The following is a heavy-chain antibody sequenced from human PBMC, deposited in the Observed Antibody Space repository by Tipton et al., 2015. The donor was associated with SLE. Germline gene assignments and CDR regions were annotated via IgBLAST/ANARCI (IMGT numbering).Heavy chain of an antibody. V-gene: IGHV4-4*08. Sequence: TLSLTCTVSGGSISSYYWSWIRQPPGKGLEWIGYISNSGSPNYNPSLKSRVTISVDTSKNQFSLKLSSVTAADTAVYYCARDTGAELDYWGQGTLVTVSS. CDR2: ISNSGSP. D-gene: IGHD7-27*01. J-gene: IGHJ4*02. CDR1: GGSISSYY. CDR3: ARDTGAELDY.